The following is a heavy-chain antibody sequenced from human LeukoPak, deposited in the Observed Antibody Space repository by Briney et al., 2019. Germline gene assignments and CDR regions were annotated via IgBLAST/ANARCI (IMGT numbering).Heavy chain of an antibody. CDR3: AKDHTVTPPFDY. J-gene: IGHJ4*02. CDR1: RFTVSSNY. Sequence: GGSLRLSCAASRFTVSSNYMSWVRQAPGKGLEWVSVIYSGGSTYYADSVKGRFTISRDNSKNTLYLQMNSLRAEDTAVYYCAKDHTVTPPFDYWGQGTLVTVSS. D-gene: IGHD4-17*01. V-gene: IGHV3-53*01. CDR2: IYSGGST.